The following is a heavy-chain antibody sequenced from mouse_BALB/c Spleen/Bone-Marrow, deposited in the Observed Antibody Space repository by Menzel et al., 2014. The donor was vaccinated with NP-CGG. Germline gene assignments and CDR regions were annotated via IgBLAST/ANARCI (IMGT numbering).Heavy chain of an antibody. CDR1: GISITTGNYR. CDR2: IYYRGTI. CDR3: ARYYGNYLDY. J-gene: IGHJ2*01. Sequence: VQLKQSGPGLVKPSQTVSLTCTVTGISITTGNYRWSWIRQFPGNKLEWIGYIYYRGTITYNPSLTSRTTITRDTSKNQFFLEMNSLTAEDTATYYCARYYGNYLDYWGQGTALTVSS. D-gene: IGHD2-1*01. V-gene: IGHV3-5*02.